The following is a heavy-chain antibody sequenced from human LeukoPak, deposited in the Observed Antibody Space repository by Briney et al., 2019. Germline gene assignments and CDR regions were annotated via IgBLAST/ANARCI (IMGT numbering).Heavy chain of an antibody. Sequence: SETLSLTCTVSGGSISSSSYYWGRIRQPPGKGLEWIGSIYYSGSTYYNPSLKSRVTISVDTSKKQISLKVSSVTAADTAVYYCARQSGIAVTGTGFDYWGKGTLVTVSS. J-gene: IGHJ4*02. CDR1: GGSISSSSYY. CDR3: ARQSGIAVTGTGFDY. D-gene: IGHD6-19*01. CDR2: IYYSGST. V-gene: IGHV4-39*01.